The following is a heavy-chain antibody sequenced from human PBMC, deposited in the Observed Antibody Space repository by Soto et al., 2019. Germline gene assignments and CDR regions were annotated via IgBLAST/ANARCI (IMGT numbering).Heavy chain of an antibody. CDR1: GGSIRSYY. CDR3: ATGGGQFNYGMDV. CDR2: IYYSGST. V-gene: IGHV4-59*01. D-gene: IGHD3-10*01. Sequence: QVQLQESGPGLVKPSETLSLTCTVSGGSIRSYYWSWIRQPPGKRLEWIGYIYYSGSTNYNPSLKSRVTISVDTSKNQLSLKLSSVTAADTAVYYCATGGGQFNYGMDVWGQGTTVTVSS. J-gene: IGHJ6*02.